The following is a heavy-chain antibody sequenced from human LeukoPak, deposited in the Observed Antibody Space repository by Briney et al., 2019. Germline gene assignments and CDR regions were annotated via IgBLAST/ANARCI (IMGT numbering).Heavy chain of an antibody. D-gene: IGHD2-2*01. V-gene: IGHV1-2*02. CDR1: GYTFTGSY. CDR3: AREGGGYCSSTSCLDY. Sequence: GASVKVSCKASGYTFTGSYMHWVRQAPGQGLEWMGWINPNSGGTNYAQKFQGRVTMTRDTSISTAYMELSRLRSDDTAVYYCAREGGGYCSSTSCLDYWGQGTLVTVSS. J-gene: IGHJ4*02. CDR2: INPNSGGT.